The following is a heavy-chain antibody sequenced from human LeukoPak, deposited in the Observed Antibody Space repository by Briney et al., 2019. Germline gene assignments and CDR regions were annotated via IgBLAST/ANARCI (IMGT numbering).Heavy chain of an antibody. CDR3: AREGKELGSFWDY. V-gene: IGHV4-30-4*01. CDR2: IYYSGST. J-gene: IGHJ4*02. D-gene: IGHD7-27*01. CDR1: GGSISSGDYY. Sequence: PSETLSLTCTVSGGSISSGDYYWSWIRQPPGKGLEWIGYIYYSGSTYYNLSLKSRVTISVDTSKNQFSLKLSSVTAADTAVYYCAREGKELGSFWDYWGQGTLVTVSS.